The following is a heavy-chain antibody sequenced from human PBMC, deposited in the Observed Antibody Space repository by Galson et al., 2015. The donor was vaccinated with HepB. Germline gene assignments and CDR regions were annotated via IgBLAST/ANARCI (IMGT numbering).Heavy chain of an antibody. D-gene: IGHD6-19*01. J-gene: IGHJ6*02. CDR2: IYSGGST. Sequence: SLRLSCAASGFTVSSNYMSWVRQAPGKGLEWVLVIYSGGSTYYADSVKGRFTISRDNSKNTLYLQMNSLRAEDTAVYYCARAILSLRIAVAAPVYGMDVWGQGTTVTVSS. V-gene: IGHV3-66*01. CDR3: ARAILSLRIAVAAPVYGMDV. CDR1: GFTVSSNY.